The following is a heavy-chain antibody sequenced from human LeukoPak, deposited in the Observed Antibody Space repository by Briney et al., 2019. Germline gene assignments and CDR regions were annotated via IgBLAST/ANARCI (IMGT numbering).Heavy chain of an antibody. CDR1: GYTFTSYD. CDR3: ARGVLYCGGDCYHSQYYYYGMDV. J-gene: IGHJ6*02. CDR2: MNPNSGST. Sequence: ASVKVSCKASGYTFTSYDINWVRQATGQGLEWMGWMNPNSGSTGYAQKFQGRVTMTRNTSISTAYMELSSLRSEDTAVYYCARGVLYCGGDCYHSQYYYYGMDVWGQGTTVTVSS. V-gene: IGHV1-8*01. D-gene: IGHD2-21*02.